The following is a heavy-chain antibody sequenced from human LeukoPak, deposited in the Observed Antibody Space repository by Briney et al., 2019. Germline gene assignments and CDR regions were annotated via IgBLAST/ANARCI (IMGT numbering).Heavy chain of an antibody. CDR2: IRYDGRNK. J-gene: IGHJ4*02. CDR1: GFTLNNYG. Sequence: PGGSLRLSCAASGFTLNNYGMHWVRQAPGKGLQWVAYIRYDGRNKYSADSVKGRFTIYRDNSKSTLYLQMNSLRPEDTAVYYCAKGGSNNWSFDNWGQGTLVTVSS. V-gene: IGHV3-30*02. CDR3: AKGGSNNWSFDN. D-gene: IGHD1-1*01.